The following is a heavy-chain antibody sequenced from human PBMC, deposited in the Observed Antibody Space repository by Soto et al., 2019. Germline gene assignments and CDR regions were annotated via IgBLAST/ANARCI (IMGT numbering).Heavy chain of an antibody. J-gene: IGHJ6*03. V-gene: IGHV6-1*01. Sequence: SQTLSLTCAISGDSVSSNSAAWNWIRQSPSRGLEWLGKTYYRSKWYNDYAVSVKSRITINPDTSKNQFSLQLNSVTPEDTAVYYCARLSVVPAATNYYYYYYMDVWGKGTTVTVSS. CDR2: TYYRSKWYN. D-gene: IGHD2-2*01. CDR1: GDSVSSNSAA. CDR3: ARLSVVPAATNYYYYYYMDV.